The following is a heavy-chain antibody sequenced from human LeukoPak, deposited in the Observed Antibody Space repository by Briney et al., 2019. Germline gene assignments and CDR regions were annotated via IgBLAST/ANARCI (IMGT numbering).Heavy chain of an antibody. CDR2: INSDVSST. D-gene: IGHD3-9*01. V-gene: IGHV3-74*01. J-gene: IGHJ4*02. CDR3: ARLATKSYYDILTGYYYFDY. Sequence: GGSLRLSCAASGFTFSSYWMHWVRQAPGKGLVWVSRINSDVSSTSYADSVKGRFTISRDNAKKTLYLQMNSLRAEDTAVYYCARLATKSYYDILTGYYYFDYWGQGTLVTVSS. CDR1: GFTFSSYW.